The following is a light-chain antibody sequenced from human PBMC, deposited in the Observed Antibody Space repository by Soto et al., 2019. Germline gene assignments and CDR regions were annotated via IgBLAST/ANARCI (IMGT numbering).Light chain of an antibody. V-gene: IGKV3-15*01. CDR3: QQYNDWPPWT. J-gene: IGKJ1*01. Sequence: EIVLTQSPGTLSLSPGERATLSCLASQSVGSNLAWYQQTPGQAPRLLIYGASTRATGISARFSGSGSGTEFTLTISSLQSEDFAVYYCQQYNDWPPWTFGQGTKVDIK. CDR1: QSVGSN. CDR2: GAS.